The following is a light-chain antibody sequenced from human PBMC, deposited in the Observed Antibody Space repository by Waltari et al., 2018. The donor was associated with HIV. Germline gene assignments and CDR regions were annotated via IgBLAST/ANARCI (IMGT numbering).Light chain of an antibody. Sequence: QSALTQPASVSGSPGQSLTISCTGTSSDVGGYNYVSWYQQHPGKAPKLMIYDVSKRPPGVSNRFSGSKSGNTASLTISGLQAEDEADYYCCSYAGSSTLVFGGGTKLTVL. J-gene: IGLJ2*01. CDR3: CSYAGSSTLV. V-gene: IGLV2-23*02. CDR1: SSDVGGYNY. CDR2: DVS.